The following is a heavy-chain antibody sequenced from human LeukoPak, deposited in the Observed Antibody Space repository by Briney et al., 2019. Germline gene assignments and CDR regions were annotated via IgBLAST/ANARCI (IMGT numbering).Heavy chain of an antibody. CDR1: GFTFSSYA. Sequence: GGSLRLSCAASGFTFSSYAMHWVRQAPGKGLEWVAVISYDGSNKYYADSVKGRFTISRDNSMNTLYLQMNSLRAEDTAVYYCARDRVITVTNTIMDVWGQGTTVTVSS. V-gene: IGHV3-30-3*01. CDR2: ISYDGSNK. D-gene: IGHD4-17*01. J-gene: IGHJ6*02. CDR3: ARDRVITVTNTIMDV.